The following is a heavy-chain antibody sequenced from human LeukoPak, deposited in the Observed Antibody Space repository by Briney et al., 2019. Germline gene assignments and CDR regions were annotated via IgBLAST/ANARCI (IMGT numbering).Heavy chain of an antibody. D-gene: IGHD4-11*01. CDR2: ISGSGGST. Sequence: GGSLRLSCAASGFTFSSCAMSWVRQAPGKGLEWVSAISGSGGSTYYADSVKGRFTISRDNSKNTLYLQMNSLRAEDTAVYYCARDGVGLALLTVPGGASWFDPWGQGTLVTVSS. J-gene: IGHJ5*02. V-gene: IGHV3-23*01. CDR3: ARDGVGLALLTVPGGASWFDP. CDR1: GFTFSSCA.